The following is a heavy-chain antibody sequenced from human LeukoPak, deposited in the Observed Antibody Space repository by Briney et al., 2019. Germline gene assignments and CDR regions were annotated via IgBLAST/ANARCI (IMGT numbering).Heavy chain of an antibody. V-gene: IGHV4-59*08. J-gene: IGHJ4*02. CDR2: IYYSGNT. CDR3: ARRGIAAAEDFDY. CDR1: GGSISSYY. D-gene: IGHD6-13*01. Sequence: PSETLSLTCTVSGGSISSYYWSWIRQPPGKGLEWIGYIYYSGNTNYNPSLKSRVTISVDTSKNQFSLKLSSVTAADTAVYYCARRGIAAAEDFDYWGQGTLVTVSS.